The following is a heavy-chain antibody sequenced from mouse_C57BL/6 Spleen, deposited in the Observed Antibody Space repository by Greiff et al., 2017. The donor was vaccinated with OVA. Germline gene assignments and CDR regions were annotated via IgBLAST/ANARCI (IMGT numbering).Heavy chain of an antibody. CDR1: GYTFTSYW. V-gene: IGHV1-53*01. Sequence: QVQLQQPGTELVKPGASVKLSCKASGYTFTSYWMHWVKQRPGQGLEWIGNINPSNGGTNYNEKFKSKATLTVDKSYSTAYMQLSSLTSEDSAVDYCARSTYYYGSSYDAIDYWGQGTSVTVSS. CDR3: ARSTYYYGSSYDAIDY. J-gene: IGHJ4*01. D-gene: IGHD1-1*01. CDR2: INPSNGGT.